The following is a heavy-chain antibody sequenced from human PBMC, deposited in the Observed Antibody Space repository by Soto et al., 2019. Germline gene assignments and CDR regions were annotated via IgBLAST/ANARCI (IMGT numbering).Heavy chain of an antibody. Sequence: QVQLVQSGAEVKKPGASVKVSCKASGYTFTNYAISWVRQAPGQGLEWMGWISAYNGHTKYSQFLQGRVTMTTDTSASTAYMELRSLTSDDTAVYYCAREGGGTNPRRYWGQGTLVTVSS. V-gene: IGHV1-18*01. J-gene: IGHJ4*02. CDR3: AREGGGTNPRRY. CDR1: GYTFTNYA. D-gene: IGHD1-1*01. CDR2: ISAYNGHT.